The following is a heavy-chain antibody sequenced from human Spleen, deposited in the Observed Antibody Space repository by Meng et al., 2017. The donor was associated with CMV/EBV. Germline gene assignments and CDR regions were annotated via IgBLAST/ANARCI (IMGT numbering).Heavy chain of an antibody. CDR2: ISWNSGSI. CDR1: GFTFDDYA. D-gene: IGHD2-2*01. J-gene: IGHJ6*02. Sequence: SLKISCAASGFTFDDYAMHWVRQAPGKGLEWVSGISWNSGSIGYADSVKGRFTISRDNAKNSLYLQMNSLRAEDTALYYCAKAGRPAGFYYYYGMDVWGQGTTVTVSS. V-gene: IGHV3-9*01. CDR3: AKAGRPAGFYYYYGMDV.